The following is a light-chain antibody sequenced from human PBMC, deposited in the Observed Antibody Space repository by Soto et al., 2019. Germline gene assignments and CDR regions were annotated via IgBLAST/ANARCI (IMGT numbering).Light chain of an antibody. CDR2: KAS. V-gene: IGKV1-5*03. J-gene: IGKJ4*01. CDR3: QQYERYPMT. Sequence: DSQMTQFPSTLSASVGDRVTITCRASQSISPWLAWYQQKPGKAPKILISKASTLQSGVPSRFSGSGSGTEFTLTISSLQPDDFATYYCQQYERYPMTFGGGTKVEIK. CDR1: QSISPW.